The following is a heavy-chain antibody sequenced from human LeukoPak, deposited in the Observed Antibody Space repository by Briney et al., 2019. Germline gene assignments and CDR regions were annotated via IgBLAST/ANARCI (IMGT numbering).Heavy chain of an antibody. V-gene: IGHV3-66*01. CDR2: IFSGGST. CDR1: GFAVSGNY. D-gene: IGHD3-10*01. J-gene: IGHJ4*02. CDR3: ARAYGLGSYSPDY. Sequence: GGSLRLSCAASGFAVSGNYMSWVRQAPGKGLEWVSVIFSGGSTYYADSVKGRFTISRGTSKNTLYLQMNSLRAEDTAVYYCARAYGLGSYSPDYWGQGTLVTVSS.